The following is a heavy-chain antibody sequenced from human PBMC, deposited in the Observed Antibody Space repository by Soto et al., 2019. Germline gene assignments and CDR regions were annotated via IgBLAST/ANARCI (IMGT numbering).Heavy chain of an antibody. J-gene: IGHJ4*02. D-gene: IGHD5-12*01. CDR1: GFTFDDYA. CDR2: ITWSSDTI. V-gene: IGHV3-9*01. Sequence: SLKISCAASGFTFDDYAMHWVRQAPGKGLEWVSTITWSSDTIDYADSVKGRFTISRDNAKNSLYLQMNSLRAEDTALYYCASGYDSAPFDYWGQGTLVTVSS. CDR3: ASGYDSAPFDY.